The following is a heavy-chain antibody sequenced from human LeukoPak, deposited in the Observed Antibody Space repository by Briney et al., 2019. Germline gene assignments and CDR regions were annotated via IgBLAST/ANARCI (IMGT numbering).Heavy chain of an antibody. CDR1: GFTFNSYA. Sequence: PGGSLRLSCAASGFTFNSYAFNWARQAPGKGLEWVSYISSSSNIIYYADSVKGRFTISRDNARNFLYLQMNSLRAEDTAVYYCARGDPIYDFWSGGDHWGQGSLVSVSS. J-gene: IGHJ4*02. CDR2: ISSSSNII. CDR3: ARGDPIYDFWSGGDH. V-gene: IGHV3-48*01. D-gene: IGHD3-3*01.